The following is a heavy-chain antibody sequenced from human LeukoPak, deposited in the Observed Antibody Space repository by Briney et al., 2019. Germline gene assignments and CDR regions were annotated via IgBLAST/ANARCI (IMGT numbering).Heavy chain of an antibody. J-gene: IGHJ4*02. D-gene: IGHD6-13*01. CDR3: ASHVAVERQQLVNLFDY. CDR1: GGSISSYY. V-gene: IGHV4-4*08. Sequence: SETLSLTCTVSGGSISSYYWSWIRQPPGKGLEWIGYIYTSGSTNYNPSFESRVTISVSTSKNHFFLQLISVTTADTAVYYCASHVAVERQQLVNLFDYWGQGTLVTVSS. CDR2: IYTSGST.